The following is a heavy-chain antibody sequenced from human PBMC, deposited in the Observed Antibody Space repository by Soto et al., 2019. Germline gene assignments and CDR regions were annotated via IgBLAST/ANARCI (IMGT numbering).Heavy chain of an antibody. V-gene: IGHV4-59*01. Sequence: SETLSLTCTVSGGSISSYYWSWIRQPPGKGLEWIGYIYYSGSTNYNPSLKSRVTISVDTSKNQFSLKLSSVTAADTAVYYCARVPPPITMVRGVQDYWGQGTLVTVSS. CDR1: GGSISSYY. D-gene: IGHD3-10*01. J-gene: IGHJ4*02. CDR2: IYYSGST. CDR3: ARVPPPITMVRGVQDY.